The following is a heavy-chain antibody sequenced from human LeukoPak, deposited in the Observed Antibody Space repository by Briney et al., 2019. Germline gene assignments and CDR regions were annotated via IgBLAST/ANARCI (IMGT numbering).Heavy chain of an antibody. V-gene: IGHV4-34*01. J-gene: IGHJ5*02. CDR3: ARGLGDSSSSEYNWFDP. D-gene: IGHD6-6*01. Sequence: PSETLSLTCAVYGGSFSGYYWSWIRQPPGKGLEWIGEINHSGSTNYNPSLKSRVTISVDTSKNQFSLKLSSVTAADTAVYYCARGLGDSSSSEYNWFDPWGQGTLVTVSP. CDR1: GGSFSGYY. CDR2: INHSGST.